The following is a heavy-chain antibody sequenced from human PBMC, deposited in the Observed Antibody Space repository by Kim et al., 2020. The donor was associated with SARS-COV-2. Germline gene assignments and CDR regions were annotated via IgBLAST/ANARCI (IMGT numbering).Heavy chain of an antibody. CDR2: IVVGSGNT. D-gene: IGHD3-10*01. CDR1: GFTFTSSA. J-gene: IGHJ6*02. V-gene: IGHV1-58*02. Sequence: SVKVSCKASGFTFTSSAMQWVRQARGQRLEWIGWIVVGSGNTNYAQKFQERVTITRDMSTSTAYMELSSLRSEDTAVYYCAAGYGSGRYYYYGMDVWGQGTTVTVSS. CDR3: AAGYGSGRYYYYGMDV.